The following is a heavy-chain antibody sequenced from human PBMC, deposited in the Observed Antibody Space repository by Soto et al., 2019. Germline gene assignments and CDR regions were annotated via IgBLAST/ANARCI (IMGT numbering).Heavy chain of an antibody. D-gene: IGHD1-26*01. CDR2: IGTAGDT. J-gene: IGHJ6*02. Sequence: EVQLVESGGGLVQPGGSLRLSCAASGFTFSSYDMHWVRQATGKGLEWVSAIGTAGDTYYPGSVKGRFTISRENAKNSLYLQMNSLRAEDTAVYYCARGERDGYYKFGYYYGMDVWGQGTTVTVSS. V-gene: IGHV3-13*01. CDR3: ARGERDGYYKFGYYYGMDV. CDR1: GFTFSSYD.